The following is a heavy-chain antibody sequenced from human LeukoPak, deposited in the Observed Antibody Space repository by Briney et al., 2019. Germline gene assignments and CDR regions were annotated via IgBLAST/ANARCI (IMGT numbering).Heavy chain of an antibody. J-gene: IGHJ5*02. Sequence: GASVKVSCKASGYTFTGYYMHWVRQAPGQGLEWMGWINPNSGGTNYAQKFQGRVTMTRDTSISTAYMELSRLTSDDTAVYYCARDIIAVAGTIRIWFDPWGQGTLVTVSS. CDR1: GYTFTGYY. D-gene: IGHD6-19*01. CDR2: INPNSGGT. V-gene: IGHV1-2*02. CDR3: ARDIIAVAGTIRIWFDP.